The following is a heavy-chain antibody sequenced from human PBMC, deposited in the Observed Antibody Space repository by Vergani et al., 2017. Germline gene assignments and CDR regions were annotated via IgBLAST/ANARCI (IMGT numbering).Heavy chain of an antibody. CDR1: GGSISSGDYY. D-gene: IGHD3-10*01. Sequence: QVQLQESGPGLVKPSQTLSLTCTVSGGSISSGDYYWSWIRQPPGKGLEWIGYIYYSGSTYYNPSLKSRVTISVDTSKNQFSLKLSSVTAEDTAVYYCAREKLLWFGESAAFDIWGQGTMVTVSS. CDR2: IYYSGST. V-gene: IGHV4-30-4*01. J-gene: IGHJ3*02. CDR3: AREKLLWFGESAAFDI.